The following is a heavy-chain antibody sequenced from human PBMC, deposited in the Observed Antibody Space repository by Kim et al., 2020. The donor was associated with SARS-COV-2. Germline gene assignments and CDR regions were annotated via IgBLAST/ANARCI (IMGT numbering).Heavy chain of an antibody. Sequence: SETLSLTCAVYGGSFSGYYWSWIRQPPVKGLEWIGEINHSGSTNYNPSLKSRVTISVDTSKNQFSLKLSSVTAADTAVYYCARDYSGYDGDIDYWGQGTLVTVSS. CDR2: INHSGST. CDR1: GGSFSGYY. V-gene: IGHV4-34*01. J-gene: IGHJ4*02. D-gene: IGHD5-12*01. CDR3: ARDYSGYDGDIDY.